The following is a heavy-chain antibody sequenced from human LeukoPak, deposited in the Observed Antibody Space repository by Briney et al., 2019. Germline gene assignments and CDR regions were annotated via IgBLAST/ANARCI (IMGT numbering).Heavy chain of an antibody. D-gene: IGHD6-13*01. CDR1: GFTFSSYA. CDR3: AKATAAAGTNFDY. J-gene: IGHJ4*02. Sequence: GGSLRLSCAASGFTFSSYAMSWVRQAPGKGMEWVSAISGSGGSTYYADSVKGRFTISRDNSKNTLYLQMNSLRAEDTAVYYCAKATAAAGTNFDYWGQGTLVTVSS. V-gene: IGHV3-23*01. CDR2: ISGSGGST.